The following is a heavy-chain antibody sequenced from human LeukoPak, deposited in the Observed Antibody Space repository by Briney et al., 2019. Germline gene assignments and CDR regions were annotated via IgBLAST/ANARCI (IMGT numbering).Heavy chain of an antibody. D-gene: IGHD3-10*01. V-gene: IGHV3-33*01. CDR3: ARDRGGYFDY. Sequence: GRSLRLSCAASGFTFSSYGMHWVSQAPGKGLEWVALIWFDGSNQYQADSVKGRFTISRDNSKNTLYLRMNSLRAEDTAVYYCARDRGGYFDYWGQGTLVTVSS. CDR1: GFTFSSYG. J-gene: IGHJ4*02. CDR2: IWFDGSNQ.